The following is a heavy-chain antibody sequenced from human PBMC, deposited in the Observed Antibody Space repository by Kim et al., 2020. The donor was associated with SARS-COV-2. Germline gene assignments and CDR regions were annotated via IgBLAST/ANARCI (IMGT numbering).Heavy chain of an antibody. V-gene: IGHV4-39*07. Sequence: RVTISVDTSKNQFSLKLSSVTAADTAVYYCARLKSGTGYVRPRTLYYFDYWGQGTLVTVSS. J-gene: IGHJ4*02. D-gene: IGHD3-10*01. CDR3: ARLKSGTGYVRPRTLYYFDY.